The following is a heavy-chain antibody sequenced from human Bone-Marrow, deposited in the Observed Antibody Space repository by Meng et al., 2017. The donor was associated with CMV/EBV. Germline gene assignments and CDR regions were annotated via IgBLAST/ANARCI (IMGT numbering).Heavy chain of an antibody. CDR1: GGTFSSYA. D-gene: IGHD6-19*01. Sequence: SVKVSCKASGGTFSSYAISWVRQAPGQGLEWMGGIIPILGIANYAQKFQGRVTMTRNTSISTAYMELSSLRSEDTAVYYCARRYSYGLYYFDYWGQGTLVTVSS. V-gene: IGHV1-69*10. J-gene: IGHJ4*02. CDR3: ARRYSYGLYYFDY. CDR2: IIPILGIA.